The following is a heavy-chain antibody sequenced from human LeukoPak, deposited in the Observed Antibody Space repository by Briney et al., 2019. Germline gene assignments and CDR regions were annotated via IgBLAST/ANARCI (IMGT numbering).Heavy chain of an antibody. D-gene: IGHD2-21*02. J-gene: IGHJ3*02. CDR2: ITSDGSHT. CDR3: ARERQDTVIHSGAFDI. V-gene: IGHV3-30-3*01. Sequence: GGSLRLSCAASGFTFSNYFMHWVRQAPGKGLEWVADITSDGSHTFYVESVKGRFTISRDNSKNTLYLQMNSLGPEDTAVYFCARERQDTVIHSGAFDIWGQGTMVTVSS. CDR1: GFTFSNYF.